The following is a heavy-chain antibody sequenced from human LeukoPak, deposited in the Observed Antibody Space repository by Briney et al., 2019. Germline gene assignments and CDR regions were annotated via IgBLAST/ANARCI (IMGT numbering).Heavy chain of an antibody. CDR3: AGRDCTNGLCQFDY. CDR2: ISGSGGST. CDR1: GFTFSSYA. J-gene: IGHJ4*02. V-gene: IGHV3-23*01. Sequence: GGSLRLSCAASGFTFSSYAVSWVRQAPGKGLEWVSAISGSGGSTYYADSVKGRFTISRDNSKNTLYLQMNSLRAEDTAIYYCAGRDCTNGLCQFDYWGQGTLVTVSS. D-gene: IGHD2-8*01.